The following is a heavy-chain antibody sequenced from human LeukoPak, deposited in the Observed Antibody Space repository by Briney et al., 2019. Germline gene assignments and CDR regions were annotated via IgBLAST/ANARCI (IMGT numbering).Heavy chain of an antibody. CDR2: INWNGGST. Sequence: GGSLRLSCAASGFTFDDYGMSWVRQAPRKGLKWVSGINWNGGSTGYADSVKGRFTISRDNAKNSLYLQMNSLRAEDTALYYCARDFSPGGYCSGGSCEPGAFDIWGQGTMVTVSS. CDR1: GFTFDDYG. CDR3: ARDFSPGGYCSGGSCEPGAFDI. D-gene: IGHD2-15*01. V-gene: IGHV3-20*04. J-gene: IGHJ3*02.